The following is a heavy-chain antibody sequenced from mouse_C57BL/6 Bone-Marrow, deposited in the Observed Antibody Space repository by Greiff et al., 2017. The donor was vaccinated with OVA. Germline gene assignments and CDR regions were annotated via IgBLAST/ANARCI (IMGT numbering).Heavy chain of an antibody. CDR1: GYTFTSYW. Sequence: QVQLQQSGAELVKPGASVKLSCKASGYTFTSYWMHWVKQRPGQGLEWIGMIHPNSGSTNYNEKFKSKATLTVDKSSSTAYMQLSSLTSEDSAVYYCARGNGYYGSSPFAYWGQGTLVTVSA. V-gene: IGHV1-64*01. J-gene: IGHJ3*01. CDR3: ARGNGYYGSSPFAY. D-gene: IGHD1-1*01. CDR2: IHPNSGST.